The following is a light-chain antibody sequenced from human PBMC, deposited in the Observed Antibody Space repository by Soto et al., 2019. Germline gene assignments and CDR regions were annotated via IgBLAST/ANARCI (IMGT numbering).Light chain of an antibody. J-gene: IGKJ1*01. CDR1: QSITTY. CDR2: DAS. CDR3: QQYNSYPQT. V-gene: IGKV1-5*01. Sequence: IQITQSPSSLSPSVRDRVTIPRRASQSITTYLNWYRKKTGKDPKILIYDASSLESGVPSRFSGGGFGTEFNLTISSLQPDDFGTYYCQQYNSYPQTFGQGTKVDIK.